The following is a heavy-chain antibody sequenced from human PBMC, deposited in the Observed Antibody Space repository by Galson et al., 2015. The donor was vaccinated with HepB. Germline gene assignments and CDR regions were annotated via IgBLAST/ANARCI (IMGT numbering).Heavy chain of an antibody. Sequence: SVKVSCKASGYTLSSYLMNWVRQAPGQGLEWMGWINTNTGNPTYAQGFTGRFVFSLDTSVSTAYLQISSLKAEDTAVYYCARDRDSGSYSFYFDDWGQGTLVTVSS. D-gene: IGHD1-26*01. J-gene: IGHJ4*02. CDR3: ARDRDSGSYSFYFDD. CDR1: GYTLSSYL. V-gene: IGHV7-4-1*02. CDR2: INTNTGNP.